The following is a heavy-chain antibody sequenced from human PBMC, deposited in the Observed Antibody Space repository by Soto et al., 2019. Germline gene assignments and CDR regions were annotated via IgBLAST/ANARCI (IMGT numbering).Heavy chain of an antibody. J-gene: IGHJ5*02. CDR3: ARWASFCSGGSCYSESWFDP. Sequence: SETLSLTCTVSGGSISSYYWSWIRQPPGKGLEWIGYIYYSGSTNYNPSLKSRVTISVDTSKNQFSLKLSSVTAADTAVYYCARWASFCSGGSCYSESWFDPWGQGTLVTVSS. V-gene: IGHV4-59*01. CDR2: IYYSGST. D-gene: IGHD2-15*01. CDR1: GGSISSYY.